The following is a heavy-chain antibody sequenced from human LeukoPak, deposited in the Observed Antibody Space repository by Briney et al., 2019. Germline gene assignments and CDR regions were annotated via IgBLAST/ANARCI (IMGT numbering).Heavy chain of an antibody. CDR2: ISYDGGNK. J-gene: IGHJ4*02. CDR3: ARDPRSMVRGVISEGSDY. Sequence: GGSLRLSCAASGFTFSSYAMHWVRQAPGKGLEWVAVISYDGGNKYYADSVKGRFTISRDNAKNSLYLQMNSLRAEDTAVYYCARDPRSMVRGVISEGSDYWGQGTLVTVSS. V-gene: IGHV3-30-3*01. CDR1: GFTFSSYA. D-gene: IGHD3-10*01.